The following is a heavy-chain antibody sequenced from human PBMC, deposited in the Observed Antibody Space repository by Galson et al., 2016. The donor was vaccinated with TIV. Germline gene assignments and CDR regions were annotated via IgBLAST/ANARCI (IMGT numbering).Heavy chain of an antibody. V-gene: IGHV3-30*02. CDR1: GFTFRNFG. Sequence: SLRLSCAASGFTFRNFGMHWVRQAPGKGLEWVAFIRYDGSEKYFADSVKGRFTISRDNSKNTVFLQMNNLRAADTAVFYCVKDGGDNSFVHVFNYFLDVWGKGTTVTVSA. CDR3: VKDGGDNSFVHVFNYFLDV. D-gene: IGHD2-21*02. CDR2: IRYDGSEK. J-gene: IGHJ6*04.